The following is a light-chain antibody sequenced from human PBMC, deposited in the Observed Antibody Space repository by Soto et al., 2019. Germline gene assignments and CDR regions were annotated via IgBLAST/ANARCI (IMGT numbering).Light chain of an antibody. CDR1: QSVSVRH. V-gene: IGKV3-20*01. J-gene: IGKJ5*01. CDR2: GAS. CDR3: QQYGDSLIT. Sequence: ETVLTQSPGTLSLSPGERATLSCRASQSVSVRHLAWYHQKPGQAPRLLIYGASSRATGIPDRISGTGSGTDFTLTISRLEPEDFAVYYCQQYGDSLITFGQGTRLEI.